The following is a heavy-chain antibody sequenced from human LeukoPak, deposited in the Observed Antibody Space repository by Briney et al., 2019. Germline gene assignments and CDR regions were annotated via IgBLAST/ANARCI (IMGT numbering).Heavy chain of an antibody. CDR2: IIPIFGTA. D-gene: IGHD5-18*01. Sequence: SVKVSCKASGGTFSSYAISWVRQAPGQGLEWMGGIIPIFGTANYVQKFQGRVTITADESTSTAYMELSSLRSEDTAVYYCAGRVDTAMGRYFDYWGQGTLVTVSS. CDR1: GGTFSSYA. CDR3: AGRVDTAMGRYFDY. J-gene: IGHJ4*02. V-gene: IGHV1-69*13.